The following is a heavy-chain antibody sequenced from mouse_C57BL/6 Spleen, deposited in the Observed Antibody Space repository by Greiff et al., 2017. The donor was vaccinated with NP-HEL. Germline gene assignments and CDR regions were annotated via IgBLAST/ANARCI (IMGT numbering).Heavy chain of an antibody. CDR1: GFTFSSYT. Sequence: DVMLVESGGGLVKPGGSLKLSCAASGFTFSSYTMSWVRQTPEKRLEWVATISGGGGNTYYPDSVKGRFTISRDNAKNTLYLQMSSLRSEDTALYYCARQGVITSGFAYWGQGTLVTVSA. CDR2: ISGGGGNT. CDR3: ARQGVITSGFAY. D-gene: IGHD2-10*02. J-gene: IGHJ3*01. V-gene: IGHV5-9*01.